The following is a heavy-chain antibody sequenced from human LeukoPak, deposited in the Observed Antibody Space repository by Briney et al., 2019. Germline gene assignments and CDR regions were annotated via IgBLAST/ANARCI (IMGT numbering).Heavy chain of an antibody. CDR3: ASGARDYYDSSGSRSWFDP. CDR1: GGSISSGGYS. Sequence: SQTLSLTYTVSGGSISSGGYSWNWFRQHPGKGLEWIGYIYQSGSTYYNPSLKSRVIISVDRSKNQFSLKLSSVTAADTAVYYCASGARDYYDSSGSRSWFDPWGQGTLVTVSS. V-gene: IGHV4-30-2*01. D-gene: IGHD3-22*01. J-gene: IGHJ5*02. CDR2: IYQSGST.